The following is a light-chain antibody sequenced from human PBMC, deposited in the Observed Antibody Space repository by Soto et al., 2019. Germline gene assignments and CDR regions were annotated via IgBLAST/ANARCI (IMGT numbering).Light chain of an antibody. CDR1: KVGKKY. V-gene: IGLV3-1*01. J-gene: IGLJ1*01. Sequence: SYELTQPPSVSVSPGQTASITCSGDKVGKKYVCWYQQKAGQSPVLVIYQDVKRLSGIPERFSGSNSGNTATLTISETQGVDEADYYCQAWDDSTRVFGTGTKLTVL. CDR3: QAWDDSTRV. CDR2: QDV.